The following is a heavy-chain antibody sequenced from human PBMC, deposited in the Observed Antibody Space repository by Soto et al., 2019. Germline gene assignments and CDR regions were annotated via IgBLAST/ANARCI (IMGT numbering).Heavy chain of an antibody. D-gene: IGHD2-8*01. CDR3: ATARCTTSNCYVPDY. V-gene: IGHV3-23*01. CDR1: GFSFSTYT. J-gene: IGHJ4*01. Sequence: EVQLLESGGGLVQPGGSLRLSCAASGFSFSTYTMSWVRRAPGKGLEWVSAISGSGGSPSYADSVQGRFTISRDNPMKTLSLKMHSLRAEDTAVYYCATARCTTSNCYVPDYWGHATLVTVSS. CDR2: ISGSGGSP.